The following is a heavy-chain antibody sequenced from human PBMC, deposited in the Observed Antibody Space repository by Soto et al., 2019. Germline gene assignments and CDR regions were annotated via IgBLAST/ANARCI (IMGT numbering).Heavy chain of an antibody. CDR1: GDSVSNNDAT. CDR2: AYYRSRWQY. J-gene: IGHJ4*02. CDR3: ARDPPDFNSGFDS. D-gene: IGHD1-26*01. Sequence: SQTLSLTCAICGDSVSNNDATWNWIRQSPSRGLEWLGRAYYRSRWQYDYATSVRSRITINPDTSKNQISLQLTSVTPEDTAVYYCARDPPDFNSGFDSWGQGSLVTVSS. V-gene: IGHV6-1*01.